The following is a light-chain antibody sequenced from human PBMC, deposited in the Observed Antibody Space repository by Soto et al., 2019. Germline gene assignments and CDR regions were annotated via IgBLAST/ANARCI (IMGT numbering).Light chain of an antibody. V-gene: IGLV2-14*03. J-gene: IGLJ1*01. CDR3: GSYSSSSTLYV. CDR2: DVS. CDR1: SSDVGGSNY. Sequence: QSALTQPASVSGSPGQSITISCTGTSSDVGGSNYVSWYQQHPGKAPKLMIYDVSNRPSGVSNRFSGSKSGNTASLTISGLQAEDEVDYYCGSYSSSSTLYVFGTGTKVTVL.